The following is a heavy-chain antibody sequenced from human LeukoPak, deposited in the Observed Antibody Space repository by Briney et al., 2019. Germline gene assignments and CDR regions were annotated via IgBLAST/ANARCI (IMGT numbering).Heavy chain of an antibody. Sequence: GGSLRLSCAASGFTFSSYGMHWVRQAPGKGLERVAVIWYDGSNKYYADSVKGRFTISRENSKNTLYLQMNSLRAEDTAVYYCARGGNYDSRLDYWGQGTLVTVSS. CDR1: GFTFSSYG. V-gene: IGHV3-33*01. D-gene: IGHD3-22*01. J-gene: IGHJ4*02. CDR3: ARGGNYDSRLDY. CDR2: IWYDGSNK.